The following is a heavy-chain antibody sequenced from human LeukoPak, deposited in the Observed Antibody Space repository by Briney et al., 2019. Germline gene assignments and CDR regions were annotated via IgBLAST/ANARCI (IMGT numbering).Heavy chain of an antibody. CDR3: AKDLRGVAFSYFDY. CDR1: GLTFSSYG. D-gene: IGHD3-10*01. CDR2: ISYDGSRK. V-gene: IGHV3-30*18. J-gene: IGHJ4*02. Sequence: PGGSLRLSCAASGLTFSSYGMHWVRQAPGKGLEWLAVISYDGSRKSYADSVKGRFTISKDNSKNTLYLQMNSLRAEETAVYYCAKDLRGVAFSYFDYWGQGTLVTVSP.